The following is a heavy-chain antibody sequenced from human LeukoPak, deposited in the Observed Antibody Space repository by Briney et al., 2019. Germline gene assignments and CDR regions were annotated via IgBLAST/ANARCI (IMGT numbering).Heavy chain of an antibody. J-gene: IGHJ4*02. CDR2: ILHTGPT. Sequence: PSETLSLTCAVSGVSITDNWWSWVRQPPGKGLEWIGEILHTGPTNFNPSLKSRVTISMDRSKNQLSLRLNSVTAADTAIYYCVRGGTYYLPYWGQGILVTVSS. CDR1: GVSITDNW. CDR3: VRGGTYYLPY. D-gene: IGHD1-26*01. V-gene: IGHV4-4*02.